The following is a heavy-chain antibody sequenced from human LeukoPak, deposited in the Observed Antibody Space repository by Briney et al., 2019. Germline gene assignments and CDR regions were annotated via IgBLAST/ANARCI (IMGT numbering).Heavy chain of an antibody. V-gene: IGHV3-74*01. J-gene: IGHJ4*02. D-gene: IGHD2-15*01. CDR1: GFTFSSYW. CDR3: ARDQLYCSGGICYFDY. CDR2: INSDGRST. Sequence: GGSLRLSCAASGFTFSSYWMHWVRQAPGKGLVWVSCINSDGRSTSSADSVKGRFTISRDNAKNTLYLQMNSLRTEDTAVYYCARDQLYCSGGICYFDYWGQGTLVTVSS.